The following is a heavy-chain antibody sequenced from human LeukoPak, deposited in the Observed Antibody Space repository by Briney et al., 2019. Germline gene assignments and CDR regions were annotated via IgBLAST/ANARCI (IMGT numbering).Heavy chain of an antibody. J-gene: IGHJ5*02. Sequence: SETLSLTCTVSGGSISSGGYYWRWIRRHPGKGLEWIGYIYYSGSTYYNPSLKSRVTISVDTSKNQFSLKLSSVTAADTAVYYCARGARVTCMVRPLDWFDPWGQGTLVTVSS. V-gene: IGHV4-31*03. CDR2: IYYSGST. CDR3: ARGARVTCMVRPLDWFDP. CDR1: GGSISSGGYY. D-gene: IGHD3-10*01.